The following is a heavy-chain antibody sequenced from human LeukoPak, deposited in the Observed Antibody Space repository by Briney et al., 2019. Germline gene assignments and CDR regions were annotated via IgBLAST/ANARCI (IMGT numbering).Heavy chain of an antibody. V-gene: IGHV3-7*01. CDR3: ARAARDCSGDNCYSWFDP. CDR2: IKQDGSQK. CDR1: GFTFSSHW. D-gene: IGHD2-15*01. Sequence: GGSLRLSCAASGFTFSSHWMTWVRQAPGKGLEWVANIKQDGSQKYYVDSVKGRFTISRDNAKNSLYLQMNSLRVEDTAVYYCARAARDCSGDNCYSWFDPWGQGTLVTVSS. J-gene: IGHJ5*02.